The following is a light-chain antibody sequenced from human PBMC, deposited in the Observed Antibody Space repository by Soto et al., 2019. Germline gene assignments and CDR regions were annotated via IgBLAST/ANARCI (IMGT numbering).Light chain of an antibody. V-gene: IGKV3-11*01. CDR3: QQRNKWPPVT. Sequence: ESVLTQSPAPLSLSPGERATLSCRASPSVSNSLAWYQHKPGQAPRLLIYDASNRATGVPTRFSGSGSGTDFTLTISSLEPEDFAVYYCQQRNKWPPVTFGGGTRVVIK. CDR2: DAS. CDR1: PSVSNS. J-gene: IGKJ4*01.